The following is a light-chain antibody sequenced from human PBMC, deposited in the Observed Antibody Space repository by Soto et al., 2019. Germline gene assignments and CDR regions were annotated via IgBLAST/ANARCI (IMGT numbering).Light chain of an antibody. CDR3: QLYHVFSGT. V-gene: IGKV1-5*03. CDR2: KAS. J-gene: IGKJ1*01. CDR1: QTISSW. Sequence: DIQMTQSPYTLSGSVGDRVTITCRASQTISSWLAWYQQKPGKAPKLLIYKASTLKSGVPSRFSGSGSGTEFTLTISSLQPDDFTTYHCQLYHVFSGTFGQGAKVDIK.